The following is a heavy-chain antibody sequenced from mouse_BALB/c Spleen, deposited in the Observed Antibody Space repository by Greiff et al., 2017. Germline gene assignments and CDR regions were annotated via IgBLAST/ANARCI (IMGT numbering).Heavy chain of an antibody. J-gene: IGHJ2*01. Sequence: EVKLLESGGGLVQPGGSLRLSCATSGFTFTDYYMSWVRQPPGKALEWLGFIRNKANGYTTEYSASVKGRFTISRDNSQSILYLQMNTLRAEDSATYYCARDTQYYFDYWGQGTTLTVSS. V-gene: IGHV7-3*02. CDR2: IRNKANGYTT. CDR1: GFTFTDYY. CDR3: ARDTQYYFDY.